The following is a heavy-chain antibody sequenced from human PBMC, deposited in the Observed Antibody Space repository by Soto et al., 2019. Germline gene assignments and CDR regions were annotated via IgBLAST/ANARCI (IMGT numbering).Heavy chain of an antibody. V-gene: IGHV3-23*01. J-gene: IGHJ5*02. D-gene: IGHD2-15*01. CDR2: ISGSGGST. CDR1: GFTFSSYA. CDR3: AKDPYCSGGSCYSRTRPFDP. Sequence: EVQLLESGGGLVQPGGSLRLSCAASGFTFSSYAMSWVRQAPGKGLEWVSAISGSGGSTYYADSVKGRFTIARDNSKNTLYLQMNSLRAEDTAVYYCAKDPYCSGGSCYSRTRPFDPWGQGTLVTVSS.